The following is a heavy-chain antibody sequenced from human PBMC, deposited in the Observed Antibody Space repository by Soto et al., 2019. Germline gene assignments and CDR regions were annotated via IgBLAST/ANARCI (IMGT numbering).Heavy chain of an antibody. V-gene: IGHV3-23*01. CDR3: AKGRGGSGSLTPRVDF. CDR1: GFTFNNYA. CDR2: ISGGGDTT. Sequence: EVQLLESGGGLVQPGGSLRLSCAASGFTFNNYAMTWVRQAPGKGLEWVSAISGGGDTTSYADSVKGRFTVSRDGSKNTLYLQMSSLRAAATALYYCAKGRGGSGSLTPRVDFWGQGTLVTVSS. J-gene: IGHJ4*02. D-gene: IGHD3-10*01.